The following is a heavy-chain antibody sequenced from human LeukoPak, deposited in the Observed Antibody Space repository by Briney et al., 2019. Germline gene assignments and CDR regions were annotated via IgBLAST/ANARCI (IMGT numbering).Heavy chain of an antibody. CDR1: GGSISSYY. J-gene: IGHJ6*03. CDR3: ARDNRIDIPAPNYYYYYMDV. CDR2: IYYSGSA. V-gene: IGHV4-59*12. D-gene: IGHD2-2*01. Sequence: SETLSLTCTVSGGSISSYYWSWIRQPPGKGLEWIGYIYYSGSANYNPSLKSRVTISVDTSKNQFSLKLSSVTAADTAVYYCARDNRIDIPAPNYYYYYMDVWGKGTTVTVSS.